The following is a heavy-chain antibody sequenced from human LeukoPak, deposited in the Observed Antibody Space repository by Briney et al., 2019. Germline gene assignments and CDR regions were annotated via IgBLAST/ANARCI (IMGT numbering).Heavy chain of an antibody. J-gene: IGHJ4*02. CDR2: IYSGGST. D-gene: IGHD6-13*01. Sequence: GGSLRLSCAASGFTVSSNYMSWVRQAPGKGLEWVSVIYSGGSTYYADSVKGRFTISRDNSKNTLYLQMNSLRAEDTAVYYCARAPSSSWFDYWGQGTLVTVSS. CDR3: ARAPSSSWFDY. CDR1: GFTVSSNY. V-gene: IGHV3-66*01.